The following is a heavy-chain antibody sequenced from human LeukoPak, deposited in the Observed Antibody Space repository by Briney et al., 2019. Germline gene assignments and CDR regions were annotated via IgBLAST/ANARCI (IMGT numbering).Heavy chain of an antibody. Sequence: SETLSLTCAVYGGSFSGYYWSWIRQPPGKGLEWIGEINHSGSTNYNPSLKSRDTISVDTSKNQFSLKLSSVTAADTAVCYCARGPDIVVVPAAKHFDPWGQGTLVTVSS. CDR3: ARGPDIVVVPAAKHFDP. CDR1: GGSFSGYY. CDR2: INHSGST. D-gene: IGHD2-2*01. J-gene: IGHJ5*02. V-gene: IGHV4-34*01.